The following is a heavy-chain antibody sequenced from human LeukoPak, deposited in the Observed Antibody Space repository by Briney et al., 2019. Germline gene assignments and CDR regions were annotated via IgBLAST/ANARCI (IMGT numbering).Heavy chain of an antibody. Sequence: GGSLKLSCAASGFTFSNYWMSWVRQAPGKGLEWVANIKEDGSEKYYVDSVKGRFTISRDNARNSLYLQMNSLRAEDTAVYYCASGRQLGYWGQGTLVTVSS. J-gene: IGHJ4*02. CDR1: GFTFSNYW. CDR3: ASGRQLGY. V-gene: IGHV3-7*01. D-gene: IGHD6-13*01. CDR2: IKEDGSEK.